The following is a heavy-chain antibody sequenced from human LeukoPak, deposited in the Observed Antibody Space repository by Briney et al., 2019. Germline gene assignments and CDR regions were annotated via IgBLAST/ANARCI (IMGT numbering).Heavy chain of an antibody. CDR1: VVRFSSHG. CDR3: VRDFNWGFDY. D-gene: IGHD7-27*01. Sequence: PGGSLRLSCAASVVRFSSHGMHWVPHAPRKGLEWVAFIRSDGSDKYYADSVKGRIPFSRDNSKSTLDLQMNSLRVEDTAVYFCVRDFNWGFDYWGQGTLVTVSS. V-gene: IGHV3-30*02. CDR2: IRSDGSDK. J-gene: IGHJ4*02.